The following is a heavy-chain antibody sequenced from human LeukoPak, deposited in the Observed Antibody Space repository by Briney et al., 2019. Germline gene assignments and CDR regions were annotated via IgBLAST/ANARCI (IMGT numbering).Heavy chain of an antibody. CDR3: ARGGGSSSWAAYFDY. CDR1: GYTFTGYY. D-gene: IGHD6-13*01. J-gene: IGHJ4*02. Sequence: ASVKVSCKTSGYTFTGYYIHWVRQAPGQGLEWMGRINPKNGEKNYAQKFQGRVTLTRDTSINTHYMELSRLTSDDTAVYYCARGGGSSSWAAYFDYWGQGTLVSVSS. CDR2: INPKNGEK. V-gene: IGHV1-2*02.